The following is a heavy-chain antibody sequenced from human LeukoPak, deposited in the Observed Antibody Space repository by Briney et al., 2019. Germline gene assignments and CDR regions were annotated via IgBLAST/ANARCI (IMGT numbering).Heavy chain of an antibody. Sequence: ASVKVSCKASGGTFSSYAISWVRQAPGQGPEWMGGIIPIFGTANYAQKFQGRVTITTDESTSTAYMELSSLRSEDTAVYYCARGVTTVVTHFDYWGQGTLVTVSS. CDR2: IIPIFGTA. J-gene: IGHJ4*02. CDR1: GGTFSSYA. CDR3: ARGVTTVVTHFDY. D-gene: IGHD4-23*01. V-gene: IGHV1-69*05.